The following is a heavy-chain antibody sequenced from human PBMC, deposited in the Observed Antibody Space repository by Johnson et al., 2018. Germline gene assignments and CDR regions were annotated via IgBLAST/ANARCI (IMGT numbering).Heavy chain of an antibody. J-gene: IGHJ6*03. CDR1: GFTFSSYS. D-gene: IGHD2-15*01. Sequence: VQLVQSGGGLVKPGGSLRLSCAASGFTFSSYSMNWVRQAPGKGLEWVSSISSSSSYIYYADSVKGRFTISSDNAKNSLYLQMNSLRAEDTAVYYCSRVIHAVAATNYNYMDVWGKGTTVTVSS. CDR3: SRVIHAVAATNYNYMDV. V-gene: IGHV3-21*01. CDR2: ISSSSSYI.